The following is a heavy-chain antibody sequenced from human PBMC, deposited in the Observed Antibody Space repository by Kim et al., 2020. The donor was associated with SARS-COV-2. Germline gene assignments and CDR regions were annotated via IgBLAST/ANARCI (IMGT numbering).Heavy chain of an antibody. CDR3: AREWGVDTATYYYYYGM. CDR2: IWYDGSNK. Sequence: GGSLRLSCAASGFTFSSYGMHWVRQAPSKGLEWVAVIWYDGSNKYYADSVKGRFTISRDNSKNTLYLQMNSLRAEDTAVYYCAREWGVDTATYYYYYGM. J-gene: IGHJ6*01. V-gene: IGHV3-33*01. CDR1: GFTFSSYG. D-gene: IGHD5-18*01.